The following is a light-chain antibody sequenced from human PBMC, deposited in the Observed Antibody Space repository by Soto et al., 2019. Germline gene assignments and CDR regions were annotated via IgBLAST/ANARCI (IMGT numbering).Light chain of an antibody. CDR2: TAS. Sequence: DIQMTQSPSTLSASVGDRVTITCRASPSISTWLAWYQQKPGKAPKLLIYTASNLERGVPSRFSVSGSGTEFTLTISSLQPDDVATYYCQQHNSYPRTFGQGTKVEIK. CDR3: QQHNSYPRT. J-gene: IGKJ1*01. V-gene: IGKV1-5*03. CDR1: PSISTW.